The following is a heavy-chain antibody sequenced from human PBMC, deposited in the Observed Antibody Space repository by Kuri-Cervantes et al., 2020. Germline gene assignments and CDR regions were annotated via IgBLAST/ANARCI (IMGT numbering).Heavy chain of an antibody. D-gene: IGHD3-22*01. CDR1: GFTFSNAW. CDR2: IKSKTDGGTT. V-gene: IGHV3-15*01. Sequence: GESLKISCAASGFTFSNAWMSWVRQAPGKGLEWVGRIKSKTDGGTTDYAAPVKGRFTISRDDSKSIAYLQMNSLKTEDTAVYYCTRVFLYYYDSSGYLWGQGTLVTVSS. CDR3: TRVFLYYYDSSGYL. J-gene: IGHJ4*02.